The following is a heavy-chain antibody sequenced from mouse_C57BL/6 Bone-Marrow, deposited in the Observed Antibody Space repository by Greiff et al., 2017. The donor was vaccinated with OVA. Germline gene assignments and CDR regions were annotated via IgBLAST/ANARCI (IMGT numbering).Heavy chain of an antibody. CDR1: GYTFTSYG. CDR3: ARYYYGSRDFDY. D-gene: IGHD1-1*01. J-gene: IGHJ2*01. Sequence: QVQLKQSGAELARPGASVKLSCKASGYTFTSYGISWVKQRTEQGLEWIGEIYPRSGNTYYNEKFKGKATLTADKSSSTAYMELRSLTSEDSAVYFCARYYYGSRDFDYWGQGTTLTVSS. CDR2: IYPRSGNT. V-gene: IGHV1-81*01.